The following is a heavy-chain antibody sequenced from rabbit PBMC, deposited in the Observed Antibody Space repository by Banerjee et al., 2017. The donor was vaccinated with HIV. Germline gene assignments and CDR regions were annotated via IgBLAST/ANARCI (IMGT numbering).Heavy chain of an antibody. D-gene: IGHD4-2*01. Sequence: QEQLVESGGGLVQPGGSLTLTYTASGFSLSSYAMSWVRQAPGRGLELIAYIYTGSGSTYYASWAKGRFTISKTSSTTVTLQMTSLTAADTATYFCAINYAADTACDLWGPGTLVTVS. V-gene: IGHV1S45*01. CDR3: AINYAADTACDL. CDR2: IYTGSGST. CDR1: GFSLSSYA. J-gene: IGHJ6*01.